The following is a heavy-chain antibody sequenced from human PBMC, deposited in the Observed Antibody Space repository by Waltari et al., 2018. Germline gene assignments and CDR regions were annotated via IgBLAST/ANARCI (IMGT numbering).Heavy chain of an antibody. Sequence: EVQLVESGGGLVEPGGSLRLSCGASGFTFSTDWMDWVRQGTGQGVQGVAKINQDGGEKYYLDSVKGRFTISRDNAKKSVYLEMNSRRAEDTAIYYCSKRLDIWGRGTMVAVSS. V-gene: IGHV3-7*01. CDR3: SKRLDI. CDR2: INQDGGEK. J-gene: IGHJ3*02. CDR1: GFTFSTDW.